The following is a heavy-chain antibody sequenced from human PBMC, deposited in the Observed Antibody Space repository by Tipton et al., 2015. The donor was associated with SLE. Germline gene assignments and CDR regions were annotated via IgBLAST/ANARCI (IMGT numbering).Heavy chain of an antibody. CDR1: GFTFTNYW. J-gene: IGHJ4*02. CDR2: INQDGSQK. V-gene: IGHV3-7*01. Sequence: SLRLSCAASGFTFTNYWMNWLRLAPGKGPEWVANINQDGSQKHYVASVRGRFTISRDNAMNLVYLQMDNLRVEDTAVYYRTKAMDPRGQGTLVTVSS. D-gene: IGHD2-2*03. CDR3: TKAMDP.